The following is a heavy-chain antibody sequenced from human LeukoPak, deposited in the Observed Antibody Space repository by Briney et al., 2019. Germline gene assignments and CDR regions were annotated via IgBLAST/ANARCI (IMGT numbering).Heavy chain of an antibody. CDR2: IWYDGSNK. Sequence: HPGGSLRLSCAASGFTFSSYGMHWVRQAPGKGLEWAAVIWYDGSNKYYADSVKGRFTISGDNSKNTLYLQMNSLRAEDTAVYYCARDRWTYHYGSGSYYNGPFDYWGQGTLVTVSS. J-gene: IGHJ4*02. CDR3: ARDRWTYHYGSGSYYNGPFDY. V-gene: IGHV3-33*01. D-gene: IGHD3-10*01. CDR1: GFTFSSYG.